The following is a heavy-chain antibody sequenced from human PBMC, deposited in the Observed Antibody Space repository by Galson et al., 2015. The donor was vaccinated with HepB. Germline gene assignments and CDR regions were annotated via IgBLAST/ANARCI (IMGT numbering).Heavy chain of an antibody. CDR2: IKQDGSEK. Sequence: SLRLSCAASGFTFSSYWMSWVRQAPGKGLEWVANIKQDGSEKYYVDSVKGRFTISRDNAKNSLYLQMNSLRAEDTAVYYCARGGIGGGYGDHQWAFDIWGQGTMVTVSS. CDR1: GFTFSSYW. V-gene: IGHV3-7*01. J-gene: IGHJ3*02. CDR3: ARGGIGGGYGDHQWAFDI. D-gene: IGHD4-17*01.